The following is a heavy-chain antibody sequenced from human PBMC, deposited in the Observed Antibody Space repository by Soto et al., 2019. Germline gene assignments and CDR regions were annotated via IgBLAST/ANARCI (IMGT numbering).Heavy chain of an antibody. CDR3: ARDLPTLDY. CDR1: GNTFTSYY. Sequence: ASVKVSCKASGNTFTSYYMHWVRQAPGQGLEWMGIINPSSGSTSYAQKLQGRVTMTTDTSTSTAYMELRSLRSDDTAVYYCARDLPTLDYWGQGTLVTVSS. J-gene: IGHJ4*02. CDR2: INPSSGST. V-gene: IGHV1-46*01.